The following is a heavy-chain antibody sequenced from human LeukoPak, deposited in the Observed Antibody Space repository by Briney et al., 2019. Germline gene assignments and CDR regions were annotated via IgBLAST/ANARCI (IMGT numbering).Heavy chain of an antibody. V-gene: IGHV3-23*01. J-gene: IGHJ4*02. Sequence: GGSLRLSCAASGLSFSSQAMTWVRQAPGKGLEWVSGMSGSGDHIYYADSVKGRFTISRDNSRDTLYLQMNRLRAEDTAIYYCAKVPGDHIGSGRSGYWGQGTLVTVSS. CDR2: MSGSGDHI. CDR1: GLSFSSQA. CDR3: AKVPGDHIGSGRSGY. D-gene: IGHD3-10*01.